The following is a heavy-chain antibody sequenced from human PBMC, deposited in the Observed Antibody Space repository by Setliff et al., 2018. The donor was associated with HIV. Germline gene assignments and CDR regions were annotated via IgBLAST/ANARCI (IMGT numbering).Heavy chain of an antibody. J-gene: IGHJ3*02. V-gene: IGHV1-69*13. CDR1: GGAFSSYA. D-gene: IGHD2-21*01. CDR3: ATLTYCAGDCYSTGSSDI. CDR2: IIPIFGTE. Sequence: GASVKVSCKASGGAFSSYAISWVRQAPGQGLEWMGGIIPIFGTEKYPLKFQGRVTITADESTSTAYMELSRLRSEDTAVYYCATLTYCAGDCYSTGSSDIWGQGTMVTV.